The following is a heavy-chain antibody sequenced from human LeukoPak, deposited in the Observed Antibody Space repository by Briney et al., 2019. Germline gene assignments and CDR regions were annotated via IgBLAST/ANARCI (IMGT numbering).Heavy chain of an antibody. Sequence: GASVKVSCKASGYTLTSYGISWVRRAPGQGLEWMGWMSAYNGNTNYAQKLQGRVTMTTDTSTSTAYMELRSLRSDDTAVYYCARVAGYYDFWSGYFTPTPFDYWGQGTLVTVSS. V-gene: IGHV1-18*01. CDR1: GYTLTSYG. D-gene: IGHD3-3*01. CDR3: ARVAGYYDFWSGYFTPTPFDY. J-gene: IGHJ4*02. CDR2: MSAYNGNT.